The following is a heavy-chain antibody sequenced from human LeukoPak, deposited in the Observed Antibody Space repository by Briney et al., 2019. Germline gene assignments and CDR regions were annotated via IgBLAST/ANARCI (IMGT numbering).Heavy chain of an antibody. Sequence: PSQTLSLTCTVSGGSISSGSYYWSWIRQPAGKGLEWIGRIYTSGSTNYNPSLKSRVTISVDTSKNQFPLKLSSVTAADTAVYYCGGSAWIQLWLGAFDIWGQGTMVTASS. J-gene: IGHJ3*02. CDR3: GGSAWIQLWLGAFDI. CDR2: IYTSGST. CDR1: GGSISSGSYY. V-gene: IGHV4-61*02. D-gene: IGHD5-18*01.